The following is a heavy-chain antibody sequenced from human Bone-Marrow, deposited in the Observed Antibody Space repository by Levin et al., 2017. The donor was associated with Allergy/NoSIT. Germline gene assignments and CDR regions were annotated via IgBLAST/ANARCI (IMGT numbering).Heavy chain of an antibody. J-gene: IGHJ4*02. V-gene: IGHV3-74*01. D-gene: IGHD7-27*01. CDR2: IRPDGTAA. CDR3: TNGLAGEAW. CDR1: GFTFSNFW. Sequence: GGSLRLSCATSGFTFSNFWMHWVRQVPGKGLMFVSTIRPDGTAANYADSVKGRFTISRDNSKKTLFLQMNTLRVEDTVLYYCTNGLAGEAWWGRGTLVTVSS.